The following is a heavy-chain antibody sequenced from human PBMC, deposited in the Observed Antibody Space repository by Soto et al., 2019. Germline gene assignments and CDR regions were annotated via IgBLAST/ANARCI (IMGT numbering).Heavy chain of an antibody. D-gene: IGHD3-16*02. V-gene: IGHV4-34*01. CDR3: ARAMITFGGVIVPPDY. CDR2: INHSGST. CDR1: GGSFSGYY. J-gene: IGHJ4*02. Sequence: SETLSLTCAVYGGSFSGYYWSWIRQPPGKGLEWIGEINHSGSTNYNPSLKSRVTISVDTSKNQFSLKLSSVPAADTAVYYCARAMITFGGVIVPPDYWGQGTLVTVSS.